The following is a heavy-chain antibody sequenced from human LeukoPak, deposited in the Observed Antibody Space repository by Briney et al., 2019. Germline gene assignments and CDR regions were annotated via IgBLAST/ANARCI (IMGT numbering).Heavy chain of an antibody. Sequence: ASVKVSCKASGYSFTSYGISWVRQAPGQGLEWMGIINPSGGSTSYAQKFQGRVTMTRDTSTSTVYMELSSLRSEDTAVYYCARVMGGGDAFDIWGQGTMVTVSS. J-gene: IGHJ3*02. CDR3: ARVMGGGDAFDI. D-gene: IGHD1-26*01. V-gene: IGHV1-46*01. CDR2: INPSGGST. CDR1: GYSFTSYG.